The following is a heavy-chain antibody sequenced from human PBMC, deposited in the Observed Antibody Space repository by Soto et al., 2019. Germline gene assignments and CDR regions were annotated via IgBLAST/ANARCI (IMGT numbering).Heavy chain of an antibody. CDR2: ISGTGDST. D-gene: IGHD3-3*01. Sequence: EVQLLESGGGLVQPGGSLRLSCAASGFTFSNYALSWVRQAPGKGLEWVSAISGTGDSTYYGDSVKGRFTISRDNXRNTLYLEMDSRRADDTAVYYCAKDQIFVNRAADYWGQGTLVTVSS. CDR3: AKDQIFVNRAADY. V-gene: IGHV3-23*01. J-gene: IGHJ4*02. CDR1: GFTFSNYA.